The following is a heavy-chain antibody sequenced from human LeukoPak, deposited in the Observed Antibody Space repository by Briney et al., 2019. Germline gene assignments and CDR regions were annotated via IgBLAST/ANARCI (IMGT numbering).Heavy chain of an antibody. D-gene: IGHD3-22*01. V-gene: IGHV3-33*06. CDR3: AKEGYDSSGYYFLDY. J-gene: IGHJ4*02. CDR2: IWYDGSNK. Sequence: GGSLRLSCAASGFTFSSYGMHWVRQAPGKGLEWVAVIWYDGSNKYYADSVKGRFTIFRDNSKNTLYLQMNSLRAEDTAVYYCAKEGYDSSGYYFLDYWGQGTLVTVSS. CDR1: GFTFSSYG.